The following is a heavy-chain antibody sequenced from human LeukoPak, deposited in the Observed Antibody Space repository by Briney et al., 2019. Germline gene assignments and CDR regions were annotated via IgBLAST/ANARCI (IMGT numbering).Heavy chain of an antibody. CDR2: IDPHSGET. V-gene: IGHV1-2*02. CDR3: ARVRGGYCTGDRCYGDFFFDD. CDR1: GYNFIGYF. D-gene: IGHD2-15*01. J-gene: IGHJ4*02. Sequence: GASVRVSCKTSGYNFIGYFIHWVRQAPGQGLEWMGWIDPHSGETAYANKFQGRVTLTRDTTTTTVYMESNSLSSDDTAVYFCARVRGGYCTGDRCYGDFFFDDWGQGTLVTVTS.